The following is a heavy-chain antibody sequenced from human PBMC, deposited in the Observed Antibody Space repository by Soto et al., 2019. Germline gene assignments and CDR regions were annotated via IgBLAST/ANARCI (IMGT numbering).Heavy chain of an antibody. CDR2: ISAYNGNT. CDR1: GYTFTSYG. V-gene: IGHV1-18*01. D-gene: IGHD3-3*01. CDR3: ARDGWERITTFGVVTRDAFDI. Sequence: ASVKVSCKASGYTFTSYGISWVRQAPGQGLEWMGWISAYNGNTNYAQKLQGRVTMTTDTSTSTAYMELRSLRSDDTAVYYCARDGWERITTFGVVTRDAFDIWGQGTMVTVS. J-gene: IGHJ3*02.